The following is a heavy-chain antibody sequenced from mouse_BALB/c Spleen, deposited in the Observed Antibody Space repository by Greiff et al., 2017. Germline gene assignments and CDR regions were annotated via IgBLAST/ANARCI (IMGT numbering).Heavy chain of an antibody. J-gene: IGHJ3*01. D-gene: IGHD1-1*01. CDR2: ISDGGSYT. V-gene: IGHV5-4*02. Sequence: EVKLVESGGGLVKPGGSLKLSCAASGFTFSDYYMYWVRQTPEKRLEWVATISDGGSYTYYPDSVKGRFTISRDNAKNNLYLQMSSLKSEDTAMYYCARDLATPASYGGQGTLVTVSA. CDR3: ARDLATPASY. CDR1: GFTFSDYY.